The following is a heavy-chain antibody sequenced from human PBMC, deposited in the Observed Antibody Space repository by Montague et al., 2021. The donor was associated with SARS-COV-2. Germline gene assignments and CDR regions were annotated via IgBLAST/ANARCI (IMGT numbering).Heavy chain of an antibody. Sequence: SETLSLTCAVYGGSFSGYYWSWIRQPPGKGLEWIGEINHSGSINYNPSLKSRVTISVDTSKNQFSLKLSSVTAADTAVYYCARVPDYYDCSGYYFDAFDIWGQGTMVTVSS. CDR2: INHSGSI. CDR3: ARVPDYYDCSGYYFDAFDI. J-gene: IGHJ3*02. CDR1: GGSFSGYY. D-gene: IGHD3-22*01. V-gene: IGHV4-34*01.